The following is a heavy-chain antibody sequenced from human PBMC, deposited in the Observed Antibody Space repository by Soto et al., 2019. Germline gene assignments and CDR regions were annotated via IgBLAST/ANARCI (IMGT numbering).Heavy chain of an antibody. V-gene: IGHV4-4*07. CDR1: GGSISSYY. D-gene: IGHD3-3*01. CDR3: ARDQSSTYYDFCSGYDYYYYGMDV. J-gene: IGHJ6*02. Sequence: SETLALTCTDSGGSISSYYWSWIRQPAGKGLEWIGRIYTSGSTNYNPSLKSRVTMSVDTSKNQFSLKLSSVTAADTAVYYCARDQSSTYYDFCSGYDYYYYGMDVWGQGTTVTVS. CDR2: IYTSGST.